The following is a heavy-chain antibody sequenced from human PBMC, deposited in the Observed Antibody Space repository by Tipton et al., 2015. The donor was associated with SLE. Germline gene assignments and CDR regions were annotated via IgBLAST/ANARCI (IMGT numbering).Heavy chain of an antibody. V-gene: IGHV3-49*04. J-gene: IGHJ5*02. CDR3: ARAVGATIWFDP. D-gene: IGHD1-26*01. Sequence: RSLRLSCTASGFIFSNYRMSWVRQAPGKGLEWVGFIKKKAYGETTEYAASAKGRFIISRDDSKSIAYLQMNSLKTEDTAVYYCARAVGATIWFDPWGQGTLVTVSS. CDR1: GFIFSNYR. CDR2: IKKKAYGETT.